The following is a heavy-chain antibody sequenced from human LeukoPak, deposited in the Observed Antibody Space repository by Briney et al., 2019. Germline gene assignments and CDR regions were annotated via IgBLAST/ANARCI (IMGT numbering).Heavy chain of an antibody. J-gene: IGHJ4*02. V-gene: IGHV4-34*01. CDR3: ARWLLRRGTFDY. CDR2: INHSGST. CDR1: GGSISSYY. Sequence: PSETLSLTCTVSGGSISSYYWSWIRQPPGKGLEWIGEINHSGSTNYNPSLKSRVTISVDTSKNQFSLKLSSVTAADTAVYYCARWLLRRGTFDYWGQGTLVTVSS. D-gene: IGHD3-3*01.